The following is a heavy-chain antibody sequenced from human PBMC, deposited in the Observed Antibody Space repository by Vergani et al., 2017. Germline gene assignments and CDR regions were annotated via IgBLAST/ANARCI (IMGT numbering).Heavy chain of an antibody. Sequence: EVQLVESGGGLVQPGGSLRLSCAASGFTFSSYWMSWVRQAPGKGLEWVANIKQDGSEKYYVDSVKGRFTISRDNAKNSLYLQMNSLRAEDTAVYYCARDRRYRGYDLAYFDYWGQGTLVTVSS. CDR3: ARDRRYRGYDLAYFDY. D-gene: IGHD5-12*01. J-gene: IGHJ4*02. CDR1: GFTFSSYW. V-gene: IGHV3-7*01. CDR2: IKQDGSEK.